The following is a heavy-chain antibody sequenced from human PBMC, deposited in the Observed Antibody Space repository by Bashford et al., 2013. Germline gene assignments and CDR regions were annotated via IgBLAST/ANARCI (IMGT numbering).Heavy chain of an antibody. J-gene: IGHJ4*02. V-gene: IGHV3-33*01. D-gene: IGHD4-17*01. CDR1: GFTFSSYG. Sequence: GSLRLSCAASGFTFSSYGMHWVRQAPGKGPEWVAVIWYDGSNKYYADSVKGRFTISRDNSKNTLYLQMNSLRAEDTAVYYCARGRGGYGDYYFDYWGQGTLVTVSS. CDR2: IWYDGSNK. CDR3: ARGRGGYGDYYFDY.